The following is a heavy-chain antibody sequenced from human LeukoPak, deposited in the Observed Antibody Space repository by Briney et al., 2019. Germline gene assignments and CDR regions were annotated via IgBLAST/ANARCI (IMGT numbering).Heavy chain of an antibody. D-gene: IGHD3-9*01. Sequence: SVKVSCKASGGTFSSYAISWVRQAPGQGHEWMGGIIPIFGTANYAQKFQGRVTITADESTSTAYMELSSLRSEDTAVYYCAKGKRGTYYDILTGYLSWDYWGQGTLVTVSS. CDR3: AKGKRGTYYDILTGYLSWDY. CDR1: GGTFSSYA. J-gene: IGHJ4*02. V-gene: IGHV1-69*13. CDR2: IIPIFGTA.